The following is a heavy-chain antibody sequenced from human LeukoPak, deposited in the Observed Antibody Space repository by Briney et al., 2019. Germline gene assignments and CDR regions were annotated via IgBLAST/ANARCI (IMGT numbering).Heavy chain of an antibody. CDR3: ARDDRSGVVVAALDY. D-gene: IGHD3-22*01. CDR1: GFTVSSNY. CDR2: VSGSGGAT. Sequence: GGSLRLSCAASGFTVSSNYMSWVRQAPGKGLEWVSGVSGSGGATYYADSVKGRFTISRDNSKNTLYLQTNSLRAEDTALYFCARDDRSGVVVAALDYWGQGTLVTVSS. V-gene: IGHV3-23*01. J-gene: IGHJ4*02.